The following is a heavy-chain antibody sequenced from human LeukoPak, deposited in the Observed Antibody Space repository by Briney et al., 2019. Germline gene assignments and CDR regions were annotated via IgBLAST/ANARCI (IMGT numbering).Heavy chain of an antibody. V-gene: IGHV4-39*01. CDR3: VGVGSCGGGTCAWDY. CDR2: IYYTGKT. Sequence: SETLSLTCTVSGGSISSSSYFWGWIRQPPGKGLECVAIIYYTGKTHYNPSLRSRVTITADTSKNQFSLKLSSMTAADTALYYCVGVGSCGGGTCAWDYWGLGTLVTVSS. J-gene: IGHJ4*02. CDR1: GGSISSSSYF. D-gene: IGHD2-15*01.